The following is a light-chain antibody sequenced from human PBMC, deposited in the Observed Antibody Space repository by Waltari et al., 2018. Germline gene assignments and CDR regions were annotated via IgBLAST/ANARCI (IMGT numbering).Light chain of an antibody. V-gene: IGLV3-19*01. CDR2: STD. CDR3: ASRDPTANAVV. CDR1: SRSTYH. J-gene: IGLJ2*01. Sequence: SSELTQDPAVSVALGQTVRIPCHGDSRSTYHADWYQQRPAQAPRLVLFSTDYRPSGIPDRFSGSSSRDTASLTITGTQAEDEADYYCASRDPTANAVVFGGGTKLTVL.